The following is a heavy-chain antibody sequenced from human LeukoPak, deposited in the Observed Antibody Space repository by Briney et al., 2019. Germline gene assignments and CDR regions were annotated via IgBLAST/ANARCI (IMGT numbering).Heavy chain of an antibody. Sequence: GGSLRLSCAASGFTFSASWMNWVRQAPGKGLEWVATIEDNGSNKYYVDSGKGRFTISRDNADNSLYLQMNNLGAEDTAVYYCVRDRGYCSGGHCYSVFDYWGQGTLVTVSS. CDR1: GFTFSASW. J-gene: IGHJ4*02. CDR2: IEDNGSNK. D-gene: IGHD2-15*01. CDR3: VRDRGYCSGGHCYSVFDY. V-gene: IGHV3-7*01.